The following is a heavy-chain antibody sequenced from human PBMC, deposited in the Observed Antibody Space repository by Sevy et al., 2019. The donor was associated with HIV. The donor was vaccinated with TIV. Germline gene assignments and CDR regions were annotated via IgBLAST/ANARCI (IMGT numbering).Heavy chain of an antibody. V-gene: IGHV1-18*01. J-gene: IGHJ4*02. D-gene: IGHD4-17*01. CDR2: ISAYNGNT. Sequence: ASVKVSCKASGYTFTSYGISWVRQAPGQGLEWMGWISAYNGNTNYAQKLQGRVTMTTDTSTSTAYMELRSLRSDDTAVYHCARDGMTTVTAGVDYWGQGTLVTVSS. CDR3: ARDGMTTVTAGVDY. CDR1: GYTFTSYG.